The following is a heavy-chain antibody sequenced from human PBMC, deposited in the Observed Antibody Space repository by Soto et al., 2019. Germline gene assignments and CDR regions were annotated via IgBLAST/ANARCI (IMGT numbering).Heavy chain of an antibody. CDR1: GFTFSSYA. J-gene: IGHJ4*02. V-gene: IGHV3-23*01. CDR3: AKDHLCSSTSCYFDY. D-gene: IGHD2-2*01. CDR2: ISGSGGST. Sequence: GGSLRLSCAASGFTFSSYAMSWVRQAPGKGLEWVSAISGSGGSTNPADSVKGRFTISRDNSKNTLYLQMNSLGAEDTAVYYCAKDHLCSSTSCYFDYWGQGTLVTVSS.